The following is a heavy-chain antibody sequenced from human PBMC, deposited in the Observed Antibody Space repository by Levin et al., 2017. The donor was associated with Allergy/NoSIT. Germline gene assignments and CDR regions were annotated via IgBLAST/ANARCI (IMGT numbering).Heavy chain of an antibody. J-gene: IGHJ4*02. CDR3: AREQGARGWYTVDF. CDR1: GFTFANHA. CDR2: IRPSSERT. V-gene: IGHV3-23*01. D-gene: IGHD6-19*01. Sequence: HSGGSLRLSCAASGFTFANHAMTWVRHAPGKGLEWVSTIRPSSERTYFADSVKGRFTVSRDDSMNMMYLQMNSLRADDAAVYYCAREQGARGWYTVDFWGQGALVTVSS.